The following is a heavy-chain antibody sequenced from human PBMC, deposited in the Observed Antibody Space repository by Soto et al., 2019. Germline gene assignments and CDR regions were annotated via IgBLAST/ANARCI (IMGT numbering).Heavy chain of an antibody. Sequence: QVQLQESGPGLVKPSETLSLSCGVSGGSISQYYWSWIRQPAGKGLEWIGRIYSGGSTNYNPSLESRLTMSGDTSKNKFALKLRSVTAADTAVYYCARGPGGFGDFSLDYWGKGTLDTVSS. J-gene: IGHJ4*02. D-gene: IGHD3-10*01. CDR1: GGSISQYY. CDR2: IYSGGST. CDR3: ARGPGGFGDFSLDY. V-gene: IGHV4-4*07.